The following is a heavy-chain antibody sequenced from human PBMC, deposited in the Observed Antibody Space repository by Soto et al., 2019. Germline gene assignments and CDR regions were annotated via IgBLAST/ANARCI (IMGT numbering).Heavy chain of an antibody. CDR2: ISAYNGNT. V-gene: IGHV1-18*04. Sequence: ASVKVSCKASGYTFTSYGISWVRQAPGQGLEWMGWISAYNGNTNYAQKLQGRVTMTTDTSTSTAYMELRSLRSDDTAVYYCARAPYSSGWYLSRWWFDPWGQGNLLTLSS. J-gene: IGHJ5*02. D-gene: IGHD6-19*01. CDR1: GYTFTSYG. CDR3: ARAPYSSGWYLSRWWFDP.